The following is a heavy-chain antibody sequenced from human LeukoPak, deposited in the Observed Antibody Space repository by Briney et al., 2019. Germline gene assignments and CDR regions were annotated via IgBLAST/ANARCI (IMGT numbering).Heavy chain of an antibody. CDR2: ISSSGSTI. J-gene: IGHJ4*02. CDR3: ARDMGLIALDY. CDR1: GFTFSDYY. V-gene: IGHV3-11*04. Sequence: GGSLRFSCAASGFTFSDYYMSWIRQAPGKGLEWVSYISSSGSTIYYADSVKGRFTISRDNAKNTLYLHVNSLRAEDTAVYCCARDMGLIALDYWGQGALVTVSS. D-gene: IGHD6-19*01.